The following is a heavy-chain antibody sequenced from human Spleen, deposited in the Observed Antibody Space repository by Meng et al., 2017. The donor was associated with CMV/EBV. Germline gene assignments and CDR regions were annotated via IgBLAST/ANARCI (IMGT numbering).Heavy chain of an antibody. Sequence: NCVPQSPGPGLVWMCAIIPMLGIAHSTQKFKGRVTITADRSTGAAYKSTTTAYMELTGLTSEDTAVYYCARGDHYDRSGYYVPNFDYWGRGTLVTVSS. CDR2: IIPMLGIA. D-gene: IGHD3-22*01. CDR3: ARGDHYDRSGYYVPNFDY. J-gene: IGHJ4*02. V-gene: IGHV1-69*10.